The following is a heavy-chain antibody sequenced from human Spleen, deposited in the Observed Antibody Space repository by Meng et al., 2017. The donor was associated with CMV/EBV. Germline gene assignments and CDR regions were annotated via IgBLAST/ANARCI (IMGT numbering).Heavy chain of an antibody. D-gene: IGHD3-22*01. CDR3: ARDFSSYDSSGPTY. J-gene: IGHJ4*02. V-gene: IGHV3-21*01. Sequence: GGSLRLSCAASGFTFSRYSMNWVRQAPGKGLEWVSSISSSSSYIYYADSVKGRFTISRDNAKNSLYLQMNSLRAEDTAVYYCARDFSSYDSSGPTYWGQGTLVTVSS. CDR2: ISSSSSYI. CDR1: GFTFSRYS.